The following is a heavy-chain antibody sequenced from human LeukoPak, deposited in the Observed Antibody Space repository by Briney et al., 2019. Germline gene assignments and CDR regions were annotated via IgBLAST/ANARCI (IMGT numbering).Heavy chain of an antibody. J-gene: IGHJ4*02. CDR2: ISAYNGNT. Sequence: ASVKLSCNASGYTFTNYAISWVRQAPGQGLEWVGSISAYNGNTNYAQKLQGRVTMTTDTSTNTAYMDLRSLRSDDTAVYYCARVRNSGFRYVDCWGQGTLVTVPS. CDR3: ARVRNSGFRYVDC. CDR1: GYTFTNYA. V-gene: IGHV1-18*01. D-gene: IGHD5-12*01.